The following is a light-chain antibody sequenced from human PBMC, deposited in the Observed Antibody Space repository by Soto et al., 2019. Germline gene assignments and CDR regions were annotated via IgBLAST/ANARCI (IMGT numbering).Light chain of an antibody. J-gene: IGKJ4*01. CDR3: QQRTSWPSLT. V-gene: IGKV3-11*01. CDR2: DAS. CDR1: QSVSTY. Sequence: EIVLTQSPATLSLSPGETAPLSCRASQSVSTYLAWFQQKPGQPPRLLIYDASKRANGVPARFSGSGSGTDFYLTISRLEPEDFALYYCQQRTSWPSLTFGGGTKVASK.